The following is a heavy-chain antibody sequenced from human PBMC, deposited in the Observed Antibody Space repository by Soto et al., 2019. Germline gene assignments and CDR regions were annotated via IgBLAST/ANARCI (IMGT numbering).Heavy chain of an antibody. D-gene: IGHD1-1*01. Sequence: QVQLVQSGAEVKKPGSSVKVSCKASGGTFSSYTISWVRQAPGQGLEWMGRIIPILGIANYAQKFQGRVTITADKSTSTAYMELSSLRSGDTAVYYCARGLAGTTAGYFQHWGQGTLVTVSS. CDR2: IIPILGIA. CDR3: ARGLAGTTAGYFQH. CDR1: GGTFSSYT. J-gene: IGHJ1*01. V-gene: IGHV1-69*02.